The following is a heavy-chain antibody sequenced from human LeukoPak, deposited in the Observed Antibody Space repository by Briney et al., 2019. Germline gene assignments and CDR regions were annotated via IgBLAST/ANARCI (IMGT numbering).Heavy chain of an antibody. J-gene: IGHJ6*03. Sequence: ASVKVSCKASGYTFTGYYMHWVRQAPGQGLEWMGWINPNSGGTNYAQKFQGRVTMTRDTSISTAYMELSRLRSDDTAVYYCARAYCGGDCLPYYYYMDVWGKGTTVTISS. D-gene: IGHD2-21*02. V-gene: IGHV1-2*02. CDR3: ARAYCGGDCLPYYYYMDV. CDR2: INPNSGGT. CDR1: GYTFTGYY.